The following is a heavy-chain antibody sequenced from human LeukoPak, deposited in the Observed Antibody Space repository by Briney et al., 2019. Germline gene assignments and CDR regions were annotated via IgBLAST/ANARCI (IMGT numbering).Heavy chain of an antibody. D-gene: IGHD4-17*01. CDR1: GLTFSSSW. CDR2: INPDGSDK. Sequence: GGSLRLSCAASGLTFSSSWTSWVRQAPGKGLEWVADINPDGSDKYYVDSLKGRFTISRDNAKNSLYLQMNSLRGEDTAVYYCARDPGYGALDYWGQGTLVTVSS. V-gene: IGHV3-7*01. CDR3: ARDPGYGALDY. J-gene: IGHJ4*02.